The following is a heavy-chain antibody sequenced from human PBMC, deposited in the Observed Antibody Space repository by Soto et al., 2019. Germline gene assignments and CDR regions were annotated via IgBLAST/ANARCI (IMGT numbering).Heavy chain of an antibody. CDR2: ISSSAVYI. J-gene: IGHJ4*02. CDR1: GFNFITYS. D-gene: IGHD3-22*01. V-gene: IGHV3-21*01. CDR3: VRDGLDYYDTERLYFDN. Sequence: EVQLVESGVGPVRPGGSLKLSCAASGFNFITYSLSWVRQAPGKGLEWVASISSSAVYIDYADSVKGRFTISRDNANNSLYLQMNSLRAEDTATYHCVRDGLDYYDTERLYFDNWGQGTLVTVSS.